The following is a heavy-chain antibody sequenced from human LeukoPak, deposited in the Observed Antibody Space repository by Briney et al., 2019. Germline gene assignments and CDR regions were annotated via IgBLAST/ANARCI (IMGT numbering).Heavy chain of an antibody. D-gene: IGHD5-24*01. CDR2: ISWNSGSI. Sequence: GRSLRLSCAASGLTFDDYAMHWVRQAPGKGLEWVSGISWNSGSIGYADSVKGRFTISRDNAKNSLYLQMNSLRAEDTALYYCAKGRGDGYNYRLFDYWGQGTLVTVSS. CDR3: AKGRGDGYNYRLFDY. J-gene: IGHJ4*02. V-gene: IGHV3-9*01. CDR1: GLTFDDYA.